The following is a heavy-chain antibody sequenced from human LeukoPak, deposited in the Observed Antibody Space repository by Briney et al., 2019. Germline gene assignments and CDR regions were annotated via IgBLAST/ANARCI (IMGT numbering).Heavy chain of an antibody. D-gene: IGHD1-26*01. V-gene: IGHV4-59*01. CDR2: IYYSGGI. CDR3: ARYSYSGSDAFDI. CDR1: GGSISSYY. Sequence: SETLSLTCTVSGGSISSYYWSWIRQPPGKGLEWIGYIYYSGGINYNPSLKSRVTISVDTSKNQFSLKLSSVTAADTAVYYCARYSYSGSDAFDIWGQGTMVTVSS. J-gene: IGHJ3*02.